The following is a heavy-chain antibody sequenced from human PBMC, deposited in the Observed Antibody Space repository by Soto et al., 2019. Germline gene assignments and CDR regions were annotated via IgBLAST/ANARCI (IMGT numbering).Heavy chain of an antibody. V-gene: IGHV4-39*01. CDR3: ARHPGYSSGKRWFDP. Sequence: QLQLQESGPGLVKPSETLSLTCTVSGGSISSGSYFWGWIRQPPGKGLEWIGRSYYSGSTSYNPSLRSRVTMSVDTSKNQFSLKLSSVSAADTAVYYCARHPGYSSGKRWFDPWGQGTLVTVSS. CDR2: SYYSGST. D-gene: IGHD6-19*01. J-gene: IGHJ5*02. CDR1: GGSISSGSYF.